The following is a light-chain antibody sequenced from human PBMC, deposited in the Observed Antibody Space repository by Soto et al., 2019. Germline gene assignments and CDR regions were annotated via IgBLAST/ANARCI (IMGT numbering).Light chain of an antibody. Sequence: EVVMTQSPATLSVSPGERATLSCRASQSVDSNLAWYQQKPGQAPRLLIHGASTRATGIPARFSGSGSGTEFTHSISRLQAEDFAVFYCQQYNNWPPYTFGQGTKLEIK. CDR2: GAS. CDR1: QSVDSN. J-gene: IGKJ2*01. CDR3: QQYNNWPPYT. V-gene: IGKV3-15*01.